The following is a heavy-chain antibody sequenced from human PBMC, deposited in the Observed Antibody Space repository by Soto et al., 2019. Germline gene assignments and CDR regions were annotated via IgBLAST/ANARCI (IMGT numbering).Heavy chain of an antibody. Sequence: QVQLVQSGAEVKKPGSSVRVSCTPSEGTFSSYTISWVRQAPGQGLEWMGRIVPITGMTRYAQKFPGRLTITAVTSTTTAYLELSSLTSEDSAVYFCSRGVASLVDSWGQGTQVTVSS. V-gene: IGHV1-69*02. CDR1: EGTFSSYT. CDR3: SRGVASLVDS. J-gene: IGHJ4*02. CDR2: IVPITGMT. D-gene: IGHD2-15*01.